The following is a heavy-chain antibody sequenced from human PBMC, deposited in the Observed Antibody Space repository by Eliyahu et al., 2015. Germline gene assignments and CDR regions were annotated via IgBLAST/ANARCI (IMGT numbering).Heavy chain of an antibody. Sequence: VQLVESGGGLVKPGGSLRLSCAASGFPFXSXSMNWVRQAPGKGLEGVSSISSSSSYIYYADSVKGRFTISRDNAKNSLYLQMNSLRAEDTAVYYCARYRVAGPQSIYYFDYWGQGTLVTVSS. V-gene: IGHV3-21*01. J-gene: IGHJ4*02. CDR2: ISSSSSYI. CDR3: ARYRVAGPQSIYYFDY. CDR1: GFPFXSXS. D-gene: IGHD6-19*01.